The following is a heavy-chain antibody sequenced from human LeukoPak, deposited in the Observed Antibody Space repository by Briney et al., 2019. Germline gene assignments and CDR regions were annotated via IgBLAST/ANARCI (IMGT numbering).Heavy chain of an antibody. Sequence: PSETLSLTCTVSGGSISSYYWSWIRQPAGKGLEWIGRIYTSGSTNYNPSLKSRVTMSVDTSKNQFSLKLSSVTAADAAVYYCARSLWFGEFLYYFDYWGQGTLVTVSS. J-gene: IGHJ4*02. CDR2: IYTSGST. V-gene: IGHV4-4*07. D-gene: IGHD3-10*01. CDR1: GGSISSYY. CDR3: ARSLWFGEFLYYFDY.